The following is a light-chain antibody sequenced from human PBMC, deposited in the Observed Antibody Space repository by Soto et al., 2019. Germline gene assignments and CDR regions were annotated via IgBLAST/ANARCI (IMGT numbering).Light chain of an antibody. J-gene: IGKJ1*01. V-gene: IGKV3-15*01. CDR2: RAS. CDR1: HYIYSN. CDR3: QQYHSFWP. Sequence: EIVMTQSPATLSVSPGERATLSCTASHYIYSNVAWFQQRPGQAPRLLIYRASTRATGTPARFTGSGSGTEFPLTITTLQSEDLALYYFQQYHSFWPFGQGTKVDIX.